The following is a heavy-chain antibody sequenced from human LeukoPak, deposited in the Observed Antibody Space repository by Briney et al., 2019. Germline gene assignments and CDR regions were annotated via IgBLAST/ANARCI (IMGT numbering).Heavy chain of an antibody. CDR3: ARGRGGDYGGNSGHFDY. D-gene: IGHD4-23*01. CDR2: ISSSSSYI. CDR1: GFTFSSYS. Sequence: GGSLRLSCAASGFTFSSYSMNWVRQAPGKGLEWVSSISSSSSYIYYADSVKGRYTISRDNAKNSLYLQMNSLRAEDTAVYYCARGRGGDYGGNSGHFDYWGQGTLVTVSS. J-gene: IGHJ4*02. V-gene: IGHV3-21*01.